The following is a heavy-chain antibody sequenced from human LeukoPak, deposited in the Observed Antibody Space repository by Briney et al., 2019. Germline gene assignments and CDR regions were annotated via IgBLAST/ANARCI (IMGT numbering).Heavy chain of an antibody. CDR3: AKWGDYDVLTGYYVSDY. CDR1: GFTFSNYA. D-gene: IGHD3-9*01. CDR2: VSGRDTST. J-gene: IGHJ4*02. Sequence: PGASLRVSCAASGFTFSNYAMSWVRQAPGKGLEWVSAVSGRDTSTYYTDSVKGRFTISRDYSKNTLYLQMNSLSAEDTAIYYCAKWGDYDVLTGYYVSDYWGQGTLVTVSS. V-gene: IGHV3-23*01.